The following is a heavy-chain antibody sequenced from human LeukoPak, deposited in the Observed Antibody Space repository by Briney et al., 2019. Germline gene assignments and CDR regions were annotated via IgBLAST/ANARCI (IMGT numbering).Heavy chain of an antibody. CDR3: ARGADSGYSSDN. J-gene: IGHJ4*02. CDR1: GFIFSTYS. CDR2: INSDGRST. Sequence: PGGSLRLSCTASGFIFSTYSMIWVRQAPGKGLEWVSRINSDGRSTNYADSVKGRFTISRDNAKNTLYLQMNSLRAEDTAVYYCARGADSGYSSDNWGQGTLVSVSS. V-gene: IGHV3-74*01. D-gene: IGHD3-9*01.